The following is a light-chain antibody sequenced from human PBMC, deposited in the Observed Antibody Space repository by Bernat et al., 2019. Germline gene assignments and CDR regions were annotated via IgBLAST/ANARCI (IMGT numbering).Light chain of an antibody. Sequence: QSVLTQPPSVSAAPGQKVIISCSGSSSNIGNNYVSWYQQLPGTAPKLLIYDNYKRPSGIPDRFSGSKSGTSATLGITGLQTGDEAHYYCGTWDSSLSADVFGGGTKLTVL. CDR2: DNY. CDR3: GTWDSSLSADV. V-gene: IGLV1-51*01. CDR1: SSNIGNNY. J-gene: IGLJ3*02.